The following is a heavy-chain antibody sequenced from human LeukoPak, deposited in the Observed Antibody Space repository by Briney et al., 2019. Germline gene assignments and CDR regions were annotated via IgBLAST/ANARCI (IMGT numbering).Heavy chain of an antibody. CDR1: GGSFSGYC. CDR2: INHSGST. Sequence: SETLSLTCAVYGGSFSGYCWSWIRQPPGKGLEWIGEINHSGSTNYNPSLKSRVTISVDTSKNQFSLKLSSVTAADTAVYYCARGHFLYWGQGTLVTVSP. CDR3: ARGHFLY. D-gene: IGHD3-3*02. V-gene: IGHV4-34*01. J-gene: IGHJ4*02.